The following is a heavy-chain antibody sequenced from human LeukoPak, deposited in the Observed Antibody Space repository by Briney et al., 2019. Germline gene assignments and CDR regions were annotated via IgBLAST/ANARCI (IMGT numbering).Heavy chain of an antibody. Sequence: GASVTVSCTSSGYTFSDYYMHWVRQAPGQGLEWMGIINPSGGSTSYAQKFQGRVTMTRDTSTSTVYMELSSLRSEDTAVYYCARDRGLGYCSSTSCRGNYFDYWGQGTLVTVSS. V-gene: IGHV1-46*01. D-gene: IGHD2-2*01. CDR1: GYTFSDYY. CDR3: ARDRGLGYCSSTSCRGNYFDY. CDR2: INPSGGST. J-gene: IGHJ4*02.